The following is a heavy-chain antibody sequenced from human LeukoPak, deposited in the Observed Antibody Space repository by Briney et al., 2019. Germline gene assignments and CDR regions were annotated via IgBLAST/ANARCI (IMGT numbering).Heavy chain of an antibody. CDR2: ISGSGGST. Sequence: GGSLRLSCAASGFTFSSHAMSWVRQAPGKGLEWVSAISGSGGSTYYADSVKGRFTISRDNSKNTLYLQMNSLRAEDTAVYYCAKVPGGSYLYYFDYWGQGTLVTVSS. J-gene: IGHJ4*02. CDR3: AKVPGGSYLYYFDY. V-gene: IGHV3-23*01. D-gene: IGHD1-26*01. CDR1: GFTFSSHA.